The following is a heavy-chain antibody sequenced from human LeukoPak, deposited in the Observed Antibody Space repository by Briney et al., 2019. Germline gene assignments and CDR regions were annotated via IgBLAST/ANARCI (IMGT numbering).Heavy chain of an antibody. D-gene: IGHD6-19*01. V-gene: IGHV4-34*01. CDR3: ASRMGSGFDY. CDR1: GGSFSGYY. CDR2: INHSGST. Sequence: PSETLSLTCAVYGGSFSGYYWSWIRQPPGKGLEWIGEINHSGSTNYNPSLKSRVTISADTSKNQFSLKLSSVTAADTAVYYCASRMGSGFDYWGQGTLVTVSS. J-gene: IGHJ4*02.